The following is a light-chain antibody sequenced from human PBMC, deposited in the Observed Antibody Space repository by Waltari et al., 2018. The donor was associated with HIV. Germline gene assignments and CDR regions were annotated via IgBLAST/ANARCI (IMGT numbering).Light chain of an antibody. CDR1: SLRSYY. CDR2: GEN. V-gene: IGLV3-19*01. Sequence: SSELTPEPAVSVALGQTVRITCQGDSLRSYYASWYQQKPGQAPLLLIYGENRRPSGIPDRFSGSTSGNTASLTITGAQAEDEADYYCNSRGSSGNHVFGIGAKVTVL. CDR3: NSRGSSGNHV. J-gene: IGLJ1*01.